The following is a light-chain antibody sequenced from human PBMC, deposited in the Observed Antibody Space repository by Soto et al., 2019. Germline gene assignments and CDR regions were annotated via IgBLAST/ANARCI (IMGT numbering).Light chain of an antibody. J-gene: IGLJ2*01. CDR2: DVS. V-gene: IGLV2-14*01. Sequence: QSALTQPASVSGSPGQSITISCSATSSDVGGYNFVSWYQQHPGKAPKLMIYDVSHRPSGVSNRFSGSKSGNTASLTISGLQAEGEADDYCSSYISTSTLVVFGGGTKLTVL. CDR3: SSYISTSTLVV. CDR1: SSDVGGYNF.